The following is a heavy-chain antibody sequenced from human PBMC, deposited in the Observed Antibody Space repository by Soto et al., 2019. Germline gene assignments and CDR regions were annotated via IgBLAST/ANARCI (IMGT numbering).Heavy chain of an antibody. D-gene: IGHD6-6*01. J-gene: IGHJ6*02. Sequence: PGGSLRLSCAASGFTFSSYAMSWVRQAPGKGLEWVSAISGSGGSTYYADSVKGRFTISRDNSKNTLYLQMNSLRAEDTAVYYCAKVMLKGGSSSGRHYYHYYGMDVWGQGTTVTVSS. CDR3: AKVMLKGGSSSGRHYYHYYGMDV. CDR2: ISGSGGST. V-gene: IGHV3-23*01. CDR1: GFTFSSYA.